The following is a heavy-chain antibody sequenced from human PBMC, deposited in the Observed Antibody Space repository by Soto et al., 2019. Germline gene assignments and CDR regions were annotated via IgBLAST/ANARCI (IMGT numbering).Heavy chain of an antibody. D-gene: IGHD6-13*01. CDR3: AKEYGSTWIDH. Sequence: GGSLRLSCAASGFTLSTYGMYWVRQAPGKGPEWVAAMSYDGTKEYYADSVKGRFTISRDNSRNTLFLQLNSLRAEDTAVYYCAKEYGSTWIDHWGQGTLVTVSS. CDR2: MSYDGTKE. CDR1: GFTLSTYG. J-gene: IGHJ4*02. V-gene: IGHV3-30*18.